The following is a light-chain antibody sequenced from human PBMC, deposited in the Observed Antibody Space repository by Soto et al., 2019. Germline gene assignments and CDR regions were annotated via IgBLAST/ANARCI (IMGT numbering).Light chain of an antibody. CDR1: SSDVGGYHY. J-gene: IGLJ2*01. V-gene: IGLV2-14*01. CDR3: SSYAGFSTFVV. CDR2: EVS. Sequence: QSALTQPASVSGSPGQSITISCTGTSSDVGGYHYVSWYQQHPGKAPKLMIYEVSDRPSGVSNRFSGSKSGNTASLTISGLQAEDEADYYCSSYAGFSTFVVFGGGTKLTVL.